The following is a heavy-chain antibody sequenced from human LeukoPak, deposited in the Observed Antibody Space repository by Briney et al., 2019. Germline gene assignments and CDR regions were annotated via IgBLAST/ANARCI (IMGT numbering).Heavy chain of an antibody. D-gene: IGHD2-2*01. V-gene: IGHV3-7*01. CDR1: GFTFSSHW. Sequence: PGGSLRLSCASSGFTFSSHWMNWVRQAPGKGLEWVASIKDDGSEKHYVDSVSGRFTISRDNARNSLYLQMNSLRAEDTAVYYCARDYGLNCRSTSCAGAFDIWGQGTMVTVSP. CDR2: IKDDGSEK. CDR3: ARDYGLNCRSTSCAGAFDI. J-gene: IGHJ3*02.